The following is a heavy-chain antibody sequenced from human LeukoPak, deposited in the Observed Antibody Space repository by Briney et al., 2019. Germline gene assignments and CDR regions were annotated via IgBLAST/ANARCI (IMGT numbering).Heavy chain of an antibody. J-gene: IGHJ4*02. Sequence: GGSLRLSCAASGFTFSTYTMNWVRQAPGKGLEWLSAIHGGGATFYSHSVRGRFTISRDTSKNTLYLQMNSLRAEDTALYYCAKAQKYTSDLDYWGQGTLVTASS. CDR2: IHGGGAT. V-gene: IGHV3-23*01. CDR3: AKAQKYTSDLDY. D-gene: IGHD6-19*01. CDR1: GFTFSTYT.